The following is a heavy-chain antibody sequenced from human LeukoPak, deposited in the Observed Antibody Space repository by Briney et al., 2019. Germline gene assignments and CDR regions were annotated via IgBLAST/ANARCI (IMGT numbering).Heavy chain of an antibody. Sequence: AGGSLRLSCAASGFSFSDYWMSWVRQAPGKGLEWVANVKPDGSEKYYVASVKGRFTISRDNARNSLYLQMDSLRAEDTAVYYCANLWEMVYWGQGTLVTVSS. CDR1: GFSFSDYW. V-gene: IGHV3-7*01. D-gene: IGHD5-24*01. CDR3: ANLWEMVY. CDR2: VKPDGSEK. J-gene: IGHJ4*02.